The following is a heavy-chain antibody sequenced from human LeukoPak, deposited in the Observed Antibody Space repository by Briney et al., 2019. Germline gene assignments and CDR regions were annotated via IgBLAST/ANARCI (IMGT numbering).Heavy chain of an antibody. CDR2: IKQDGSEK. V-gene: IGHV3-7*01. CDR1: GFTFSSYW. J-gene: IGHJ6*03. D-gene: IGHD5-24*01. Sequence: PGGSLRLSCAASGFTFSSYWMSWVRQAPGKGLEWVANIKQDGSEKYYVDSVKGRFTISRDNAKNSLYLRMNSLRAEDTAVYYCAREDGYITRDYYYYMDVWGKGTTVIISS. CDR3: AREDGYITRDYYYYMDV.